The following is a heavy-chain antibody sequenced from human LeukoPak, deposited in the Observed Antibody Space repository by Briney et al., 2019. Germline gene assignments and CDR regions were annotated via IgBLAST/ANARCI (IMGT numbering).Heavy chain of an antibody. Sequence: SETLSLTCTVSGGSISSGDYYWSWIRQPPGKGLEWIGYIYYSGSTYYNPSLKSRVTISVDTSKNQFSLKLSSVTAADTAVYYCARAYVVVIAGWFDPWGQGILVTVSS. CDR2: IYYSGST. V-gene: IGHV4-30-4*08. CDR1: GGSISSGDYY. CDR3: ARAYVVVIAGWFDP. D-gene: IGHD2-21*01. J-gene: IGHJ5*02.